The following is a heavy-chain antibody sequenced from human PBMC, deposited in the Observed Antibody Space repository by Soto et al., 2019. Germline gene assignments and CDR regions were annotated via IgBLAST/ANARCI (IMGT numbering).Heavy chain of an antibody. Sequence: SLRLSCAASGFTFSSYAMSWVRQAPGKGLEWVSAISASGGSTYYADSVKGRFTISRDNSKNTLYLQMNSLSAEDTAVYYCAKIRGRYYYYGMDVWGQGTTVTVSS. CDR3: AKIRGRYYYYGMDV. V-gene: IGHV3-23*01. CDR2: ISASGGST. J-gene: IGHJ6*02. CDR1: GFTFSSYA. D-gene: IGHD2-15*01.